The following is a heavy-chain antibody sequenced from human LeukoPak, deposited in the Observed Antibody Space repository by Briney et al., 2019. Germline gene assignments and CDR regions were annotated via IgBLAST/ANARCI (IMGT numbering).Heavy chain of an antibody. J-gene: IGHJ4*02. CDR1: EFSFSSYS. CDR3: ASHYGDYSFFDY. CDR2: ISSTSIYI. V-gene: IGHV3-21*01. Sequence: GGSLRLSCAASEFSFSSYSMNWVRQAPGKGLEWVSSISSTSIYIYYADSVKGRFTISRDNAKNSLYLQLNSLRAEDTAVYYCASHYGDYSFFDYWGQGTLVTVSS. D-gene: IGHD4-17*01.